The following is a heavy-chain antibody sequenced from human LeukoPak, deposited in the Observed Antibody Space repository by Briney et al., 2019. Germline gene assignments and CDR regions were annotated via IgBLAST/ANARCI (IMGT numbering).Heavy chain of an antibody. D-gene: IGHD4-23*01. CDR1: GFTLSSYW. CDR2: IKKDGSEK. V-gene: IGHV3-7*01. CDR3: ARYIETPRRDLDY. Sequence: GGSLRLSCEASGFTLSSYWMSWVRQAPGKGLEWVARIKKDGSEKHYMDSVKGRFTISRDNAQNSLYLQMNTLRAEDTAVYYCARYIETPRRDLDYWGQGSLVTVSS. J-gene: IGHJ4*02.